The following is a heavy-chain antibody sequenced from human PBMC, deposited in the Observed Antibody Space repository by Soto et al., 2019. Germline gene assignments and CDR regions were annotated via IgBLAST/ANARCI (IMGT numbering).Heavy chain of an antibody. CDR1: GVSISVYY. CDR2: IYDSGSP. CDR3: ARGVGSSPPRY. V-gene: IGHV4-59*01. Sequence: SETLSLTCTISGVSISVYYWSWIRQSPGQGLEWIGYIYDSGSPYYNPSLKTRVTISADTSKNQISLKLTSATAADTAVYFCARGVGSSPPRYWGRGTLVTVSS. D-gene: IGHD3-9*01. J-gene: IGHJ4*02.